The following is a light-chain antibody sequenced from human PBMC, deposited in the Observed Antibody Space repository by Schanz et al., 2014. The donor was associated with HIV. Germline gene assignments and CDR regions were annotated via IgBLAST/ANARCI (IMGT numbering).Light chain of an antibody. CDR1: SSDVGSYNF. Sequence: QSVLTQPASVSGSPGQSITISCTGTSSDVGSYNFVSWYQQHPGKAPKLMIYEVSKRPSGVPARFSGFKSGDTASLTVSGLQPDDEADYFCCSYTGTYNYVFGSGTKLTVL. V-gene: IGLV2-8*01. CDR2: EVS. J-gene: IGLJ1*01. CDR3: CSYTGTYNYV.